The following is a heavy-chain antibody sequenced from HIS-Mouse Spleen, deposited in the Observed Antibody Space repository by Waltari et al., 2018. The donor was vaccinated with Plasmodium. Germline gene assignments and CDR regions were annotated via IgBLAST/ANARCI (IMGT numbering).Heavy chain of an antibody. V-gene: IGHV3-30*18. J-gene: IGHJ4*02. CDR3: AKDRGSSSWYVDY. D-gene: IGHD6-13*01. CDR1: GSTFSSYG. CDR2: ISYDGSNK. Sequence: QVQLLESGGGVVQPGRSLRLSCAASGSTFSSYGMHWVRQAPGKGLEWVAVISYDGSNKYYADSVKGRFTISRDNSKNTLYLQMNSLRAEDTAVYYCAKDRGSSSWYVDYWGQGTLVTVSS.